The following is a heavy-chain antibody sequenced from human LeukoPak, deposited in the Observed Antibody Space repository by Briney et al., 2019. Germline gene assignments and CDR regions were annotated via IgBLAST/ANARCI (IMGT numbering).Heavy chain of an antibody. CDR1: GFTFDDYT. Sequence: TGGSLRLSCAASGFTFDDYTMHWARQAPGKGLEWVSLISWDDDSTYYADSVKGRFTISRDNSKNSLYLQMNSLRTEDTALYYCAKGDSSSWYNFDYWGQGTLVTVSS. CDR2: ISWDDDST. CDR3: AKGDSSSWYNFDY. V-gene: IGHV3-43*01. D-gene: IGHD6-13*01. J-gene: IGHJ4*02.